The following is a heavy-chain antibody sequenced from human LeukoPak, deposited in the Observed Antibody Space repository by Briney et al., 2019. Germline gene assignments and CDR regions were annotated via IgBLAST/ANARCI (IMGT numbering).Heavy chain of an antibody. J-gene: IGHJ3*02. Sequence: SVKVSCKASGGTFSSYAISWVRQAPGQGLEWMGGIIPIFGTANYAQKFQGRVTITADESTSTAYMELSSLRSEDTAVYYCARSLRASTLTYDAFDIWGQGTMVTVSS. CDR2: IIPIFGTA. CDR1: GGTFSSYA. CDR3: ARSLRASTLTYDAFDI. D-gene: IGHD1-14*01. V-gene: IGHV1-69*13.